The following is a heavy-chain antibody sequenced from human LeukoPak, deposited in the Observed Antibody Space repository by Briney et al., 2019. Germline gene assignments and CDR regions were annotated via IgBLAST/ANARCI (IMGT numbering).Heavy chain of an antibody. D-gene: IGHD2-8*01. CDR2: IGSDGTNR. V-gene: IGHV3-48*04. CDR1: GIALSGYG. Sequence: GGSLRLPCAASGIALSGYGVNWVRQAPGKGLEWISYIGSDGTNRYYAVSVKGRFTISRDNANNSLYLQMSSLRAADTAVYYCAKVPTPYFTYYMDVWGKGTTVTVSS. CDR3: AKVPTPYFTYYMDV. J-gene: IGHJ6*03.